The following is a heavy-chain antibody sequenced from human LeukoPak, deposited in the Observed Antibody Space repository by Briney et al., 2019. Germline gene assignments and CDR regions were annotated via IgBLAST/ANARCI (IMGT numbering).Heavy chain of an antibody. CDR1: GFTFSSYS. CDR2: ISSSSYI. D-gene: IGHD3-22*01. Sequence: GGSLRLSCAASGFTFSSYSMNWVRQAPGKGLEWVSSISSSSYIYYADSVKGRFTISRDNAKNSLYLQMNSLRDEDTAVYYCARDYYDSSGYYAAAPTFDYWGQGTLVTVSS. V-gene: IGHV3-21*01. J-gene: IGHJ4*02. CDR3: ARDYYDSSGYYAAAPTFDY.